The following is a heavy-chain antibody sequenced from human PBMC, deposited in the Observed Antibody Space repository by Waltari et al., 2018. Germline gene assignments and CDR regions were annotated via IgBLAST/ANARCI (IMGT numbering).Heavy chain of an antibody. CDR1: GFTVSSNY. V-gene: IGHV3-53*01. CDR3: AREAPGYFDL. J-gene: IGHJ2*01. CDR2: IYSGGSI. Sequence: EVQLEESGGGLIQPGGSLRLSCAASGFTVSSNYMSWVRQAPGKGLEWVSVIYSGGSIYYADSVKGRFTIPRGNSKNTVYLQMNSLRVEDTAVYYCAREAPGYFDLWGRGTLVTVSS.